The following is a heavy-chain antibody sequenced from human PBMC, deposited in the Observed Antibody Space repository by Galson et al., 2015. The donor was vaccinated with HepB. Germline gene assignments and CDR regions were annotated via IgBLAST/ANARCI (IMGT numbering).Heavy chain of an antibody. D-gene: IGHD2-2*01. Sequence: SLRLSCAASGFKFSSYGMNWVRQAPGKGLEWVSYISSSSSIVDYADSVKGRFTISRDNAKNSLYLQMNSLRDEDTAVYYCARVGVPRPDTWGQGTLVSVSS. CDR3: ARVGVPRPDT. CDR2: ISSSSSIV. CDR1: GFKFSSYG. J-gene: IGHJ5*02. V-gene: IGHV3-48*02.